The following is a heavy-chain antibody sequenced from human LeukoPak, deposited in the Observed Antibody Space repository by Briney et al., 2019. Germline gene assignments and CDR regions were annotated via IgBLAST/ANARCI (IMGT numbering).Heavy chain of an antibody. CDR2: IKQDGSQI. J-gene: IGHJ4*02. V-gene: IGHV3-7*01. Sequence: GRSLRLSCAASEFTFSSYWMTWVRQAPGKGLEWVASIKQDGSQIFYLGSVKGRFTISRDNAQSSLYLQMNSLRAEDTAVYYCVGDYGGNSASGYWGQGTLVAVSS. CDR1: EFTFSSYW. CDR3: VGDYGGNSASGY. D-gene: IGHD4-23*01.